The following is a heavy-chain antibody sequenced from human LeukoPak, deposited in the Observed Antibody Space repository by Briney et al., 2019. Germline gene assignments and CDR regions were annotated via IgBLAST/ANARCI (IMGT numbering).Heavy chain of an antibody. CDR3: ARGDGYSYGYGYYYYMDV. CDR2: IIPIFGTA. J-gene: IGHJ6*03. D-gene: IGHD5-18*01. CDR1: GGTFSSYA. V-gene: IGHV1-69*13. Sequence: ASVKVSCKASGGTFSSYAISWVRQAPGQGLEWVGGIIPIFGTANYAQKFQGRVTITADESTSTAYMELSSLRSEDTAVYYCARGDGYSYGYGYYYYMDVWGKGTTVTVSS.